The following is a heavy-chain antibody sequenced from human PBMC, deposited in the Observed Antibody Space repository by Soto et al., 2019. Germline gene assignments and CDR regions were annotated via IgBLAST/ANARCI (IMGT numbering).Heavy chain of an antibody. V-gene: IGHV3-33*01. Sequence: PGGSLRLSCAASGFTFSSYGMHWVRQAPGKGLEWVAVIWYDGSNKYYADSVKGRFTISRDNSKNTLYLQMNSLRAEDTAVYYCARRCSGGSCYGLSIDYWGQGTLVTVSS. J-gene: IGHJ4*02. CDR2: IWYDGSNK. CDR1: GFTFSSYG. CDR3: ARRCSGGSCYGLSIDY. D-gene: IGHD2-15*01.